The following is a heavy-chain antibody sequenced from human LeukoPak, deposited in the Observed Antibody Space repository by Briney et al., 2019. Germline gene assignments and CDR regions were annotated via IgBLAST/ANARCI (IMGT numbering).Heavy chain of an antibody. J-gene: IGHJ4*02. CDR2: ISSSSTI. CDR1: GFTFSSYS. V-gene: IGHV3-21*04. D-gene: IGHD3-10*01. Sequence: GGSLRLSCAASGFTFSSYSMDWVRQAPGKGLEWVSSISSSSTIYYADSVKGRFTISRDSSENMVYLQMNGLRAEDTAVYYCATGQFGESQNDYWGQGTLVTVSS. CDR3: ATGQFGESQNDY.